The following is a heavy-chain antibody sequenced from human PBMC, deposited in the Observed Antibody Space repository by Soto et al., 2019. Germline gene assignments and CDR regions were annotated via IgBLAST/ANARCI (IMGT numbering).Heavy chain of an antibody. D-gene: IGHD4-17*01. Sequence: PGESLKISCKGSGYSFTTYWIGWVRQMPGKGLEWMGIIYPGDSDTRYSPSFQGQVTISVDNSISTVYLQWTSLKASDTAIYFCAKDYGGYGENYYGMDVWGQGTTVTVSS. CDR3: AKDYGGYGENYYGMDV. J-gene: IGHJ6*02. CDR2: IYPGDSDT. CDR1: GYSFTTYW. V-gene: IGHV5-51*01.